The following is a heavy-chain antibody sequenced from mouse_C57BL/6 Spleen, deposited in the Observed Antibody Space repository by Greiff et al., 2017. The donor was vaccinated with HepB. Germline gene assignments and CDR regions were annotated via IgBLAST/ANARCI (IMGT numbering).Heavy chain of an antibody. V-gene: IGHV1-4*01. CDR3: ARERGYDGYYEVY. J-gene: IGHJ2*01. CDR1: GYTFTSYT. Sequence: VKLQQSGAELARPGASVKMSCKASGYTFTSYTMHWVKQRPGQGLEWIGYINPSSGYTKYNQKFKDKATLTADKSSSTAYMQLSSLTSEDSAVYYCARERGYDGYYEVYWGQGTTLTVSS. D-gene: IGHD2-3*01. CDR2: INPSSGYT.